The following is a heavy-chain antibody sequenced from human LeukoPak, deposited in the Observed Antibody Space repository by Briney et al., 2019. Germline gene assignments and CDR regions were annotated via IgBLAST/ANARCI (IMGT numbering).Heavy chain of an antibody. CDR2: IYYSGST. CDR1: GGSISSSSYY. J-gene: IGHJ3*02. D-gene: IGHD3-22*01. CDR3: ARPMYYYDSSGYSGGFDAFDI. Sequence: PSETLSLTCTVSGGSISSSSYYWGWIRQPPGKGLEWIGSIYYSGSTYYNPSLKSRVTISVDTSKNQFSLKLSSVTAADTAVYYCARPMYYYDSSGYSGGFDAFDIWGQGTMVTVSS. V-gene: IGHV4-39*01.